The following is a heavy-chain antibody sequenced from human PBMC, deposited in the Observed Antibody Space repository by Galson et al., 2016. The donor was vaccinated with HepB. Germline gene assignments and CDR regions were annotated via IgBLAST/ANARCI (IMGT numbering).Heavy chain of an antibody. CDR2: ISFDGRSD. CDR1: GFSFTHYA. Sequence: SLRLSCATSGFSFTHYAMHWVRQAPGKGLEWVAVISFDGRSDYYADSVRGRFNISRDNSRDTVFLEMSGLRADDTAIYYCAKDGRSVMSTSPLDHWGQGTLVTVSS. D-gene: IGHD5/OR15-5a*01. J-gene: IGHJ5*02. V-gene: IGHV3-30*18. CDR3: AKDGRSVMSTSPLDH.